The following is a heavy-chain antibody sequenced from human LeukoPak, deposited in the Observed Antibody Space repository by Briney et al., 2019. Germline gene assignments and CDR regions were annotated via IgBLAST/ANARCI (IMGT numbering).Heavy chain of an antibody. V-gene: IGHV3-74*01. J-gene: IGHJ6*02. D-gene: IGHD2-2*01. CDR1: GSPFSSYG. Sequence: GGSLDPPGEPLGSPFSSYGCTWVGKAQGRGLVWVQLIIGVGSGTSYADSVKGRFTISRDNAKNTLYLQMNSLRAEDTAVYYCARDLLDCSSTSCQHYYYGMDVWGQGTTVTVSS. CDR3: ARDLLDCSSTSCQHYYYGMDV. CDR2: IIGVGSGT.